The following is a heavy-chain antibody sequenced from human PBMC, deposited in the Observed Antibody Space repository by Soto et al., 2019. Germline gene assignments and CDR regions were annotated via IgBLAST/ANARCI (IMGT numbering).Heavy chain of an antibody. CDR2: INHRGSA. CDR1: GASDTSTYW. J-gene: IGHJ4*02. CDR3: ARYNAASGTYYFDF. D-gene: IGHD6-13*01. Sequence: PSETLSLTCAVSGASDTSTYWWSWVRQPPGKGPEWIGEINHRGSANYNPSLKSRVTISVDISKSQFSLRLTSVTAADTAVYYCARYNAASGTYYFDFWGQGALVTVSS. V-gene: IGHV4-4*02.